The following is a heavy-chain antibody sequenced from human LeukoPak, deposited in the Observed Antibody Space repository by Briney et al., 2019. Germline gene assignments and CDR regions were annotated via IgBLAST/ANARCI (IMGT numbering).Heavy chain of an antibody. CDR1: GYTFTSYG. Sequence: ASVKVSCKASGYTFTSYGISWVRQAPGQGLEWMGWISAYNGNTNYAQKLQGRVTMTTDTSTSTAYMELRSLRSDDTAVYYCARSSSSWSYYYYGMDVWGQGTTVTVSS. V-gene: IGHV1-18*01. CDR2: ISAYNGNT. CDR3: ARSSSSWSYYYYGMDV. J-gene: IGHJ6*02. D-gene: IGHD6-13*01.